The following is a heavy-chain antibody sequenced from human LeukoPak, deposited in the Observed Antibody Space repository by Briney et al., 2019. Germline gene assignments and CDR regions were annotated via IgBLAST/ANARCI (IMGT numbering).Heavy chain of an antibody. J-gene: IGHJ4*02. V-gene: IGHV1-69*05. CDR1: GGTFSSYA. Sequence: SVKVSCKASGGTFSSYAISWVRQAPGQGLEWMGGIIPIFGTANYAQNFQGRVTITRDTSASTAYMELSSLRSEDTAVYYCAREIAAAGTFDYWGQGTLVTVSS. D-gene: IGHD6-13*01. CDR2: IIPIFGTA. CDR3: AREIAAAGTFDY.